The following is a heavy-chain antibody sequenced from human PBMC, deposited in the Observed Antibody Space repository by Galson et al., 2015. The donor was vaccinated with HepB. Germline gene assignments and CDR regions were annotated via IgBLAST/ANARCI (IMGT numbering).Heavy chain of an antibody. CDR1: GFTFSSYA. V-gene: IGHV3-30-3*01. Sequence: SLRLSCAASGFTFSSYAMHWVRQAPGKGLEWVAAILYDGSNKYHAASVKGRFIISRDNSKNTLYLQMNSLRAEDTAVYYCATPYSSGWNAAGRRAFDIWGQGTMVTVSS. D-gene: IGHD6-19*01. CDR3: ATPYSSGWNAAGRRAFDI. J-gene: IGHJ3*02. CDR2: ILYDGSNK.